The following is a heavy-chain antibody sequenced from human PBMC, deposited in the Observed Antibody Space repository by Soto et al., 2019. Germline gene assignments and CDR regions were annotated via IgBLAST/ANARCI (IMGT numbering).Heavy chain of an antibody. J-gene: IGHJ4*02. V-gene: IGHV1-69*13. CDR3: ARDSDVEMATQYRH. Sequence: EASVKVSCKASGGTFSSYAISCVRPAPGQGLEWMGGIIPIFGTANYAQKFQGRVTITADESTSTAYMELSSLRSEDTAVYYCARDSDVEMATQYRHWGQGTLVTVSS. CDR1: GGTFSSYA. D-gene: IGHD5-12*01. CDR2: IIPIFGTA.